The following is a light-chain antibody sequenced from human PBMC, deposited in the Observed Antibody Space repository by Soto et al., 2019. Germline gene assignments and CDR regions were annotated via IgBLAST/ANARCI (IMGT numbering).Light chain of an antibody. Sequence: DIQITQSPSSLSASIGDRVTLTCRASQRIRTSLNWYKHKPGKDPKLLIYAASSLESGVPSRLSGSVSGTDFSLSISSLQPEELATYYGQQRYTTPLTCGQGTKVDIK. CDR3: QQRYTTPLT. CDR2: AAS. CDR1: QRIRTS. J-gene: IGKJ1*01. V-gene: IGKV1-39*01.